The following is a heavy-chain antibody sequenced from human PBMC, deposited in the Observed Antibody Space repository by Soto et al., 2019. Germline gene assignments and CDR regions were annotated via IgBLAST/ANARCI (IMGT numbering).Heavy chain of an antibody. CDR2: ISYDGSNK. CDR3: AKERVDFWSGYYTNYYYGMDV. Sequence: GGSLRLSCAASGFTFSSYGMHWVRQAPGKGLEWVAVISYDGSNKYYADSVKGRFTISRDNSKNTLYLQMNSLGAEDTAVYYCAKERVDFWSGYYTNYYYGMDVWGQGTTVTVSS. V-gene: IGHV3-30*18. CDR1: GFTFSSYG. D-gene: IGHD3-3*01. J-gene: IGHJ6*02.